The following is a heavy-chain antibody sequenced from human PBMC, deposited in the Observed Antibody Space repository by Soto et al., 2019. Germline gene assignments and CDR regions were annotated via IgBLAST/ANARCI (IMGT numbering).Heavy chain of an antibody. CDR1: GFTLSRYD. CDR3: ARDGTSWYHDSIFYPDY. J-gene: IGHJ4*02. CDR2: ISSDGSNK. V-gene: IGHV3-30-3*01. D-gene: IGHD3-22*01. Sequence: EGSMRLSCPPSGFTLSRYDMHSVRQARGKGLVRAAVISSDGSNKYYADSVKGRFTISRDNSKNTLYLQMNSLRAEDTAVYSCARDGTSWYHDSIFYPDYWPQATLVTDCS.